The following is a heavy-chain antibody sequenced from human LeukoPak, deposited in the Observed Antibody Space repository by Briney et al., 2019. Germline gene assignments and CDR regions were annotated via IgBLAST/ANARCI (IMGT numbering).Heavy chain of an antibody. Sequence: SETLSLTCAVYGGSFSGYYWSWIRQPPGKGLEWIGYIYYSGSTNYNPSLKSRVTISVDTSKNQFSLKLSSVTAADTAVYYCAGGDDAFDIWGQGTMVTVSS. V-gene: IGHV4-59*01. CDR3: AGGDDAFDI. CDR1: GGSFSGYY. CDR2: IYYSGST. J-gene: IGHJ3*02.